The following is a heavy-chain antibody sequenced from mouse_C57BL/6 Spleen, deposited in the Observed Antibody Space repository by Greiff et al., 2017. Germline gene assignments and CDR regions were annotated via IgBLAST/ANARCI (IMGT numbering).Heavy chain of an antibody. CDR1: GYSITSGYY. J-gene: IGHJ4*01. Sequence: EVKLVESGPGLVKPSQSLSLTCSVTGYSITSGYYWNWIRQFPGNKLEWMGYISYDGSNNYNPSLKNRISITRDTSKNQFFLKLNSVTTEDTATYYCARDGMISYAMDYWGQGTSVTVSS. V-gene: IGHV3-6*01. CDR3: ARDGMISYAMDY. D-gene: IGHD2-4*01. CDR2: ISYDGSN.